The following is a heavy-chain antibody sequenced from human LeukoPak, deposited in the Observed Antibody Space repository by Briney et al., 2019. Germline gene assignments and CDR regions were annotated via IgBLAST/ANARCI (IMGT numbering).Heavy chain of an antibody. V-gene: IGHV1-69*01. J-gene: IGHJ4*02. CDR2: IIPIFGTA. Sequence: SVKVSCKASGGTFSSYAISWVRQAPGQGLEWMGGIIPIFGTANYAQKFQGRVTITADESTSTAYMELSGLRSEDTAVYYCARGALPTTGTTGPIWWGQGTLVTVSS. CDR1: GGTFSSYA. CDR3: ARGALPTTGTTGPIW. D-gene: IGHD1-1*01.